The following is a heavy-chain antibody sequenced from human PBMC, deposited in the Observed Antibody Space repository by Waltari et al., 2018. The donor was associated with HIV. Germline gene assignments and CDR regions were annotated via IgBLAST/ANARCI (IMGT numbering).Heavy chain of an antibody. CDR3: ARGRDIAVAGSP. Sequence: QVQLQESGPGLVKPSETLSLTCPVSGGPISSYSWIRIRPPPRKGLEWIGYIYYSGSTNYNPSRKSRVTISVDTSKNQFSLKLSSVTAADTAVYYCARGRDIAVAGSPWGQGTLVTVSS. CDR2: IYYSGST. CDR1: GGPISSYS. J-gene: IGHJ5*02. D-gene: IGHD6-19*01. V-gene: IGHV4-59*01.